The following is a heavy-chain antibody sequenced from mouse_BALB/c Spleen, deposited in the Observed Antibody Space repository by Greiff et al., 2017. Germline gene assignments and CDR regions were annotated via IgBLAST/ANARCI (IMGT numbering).Heavy chain of an antibody. CDR1: GYTFSSYW. V-gene: IGHV1-9*01. CDR2: ILPGSGST. D-gene: IGHD2-4*01. J-gene: IGHJ1*01. Sequence: QVQLKESGAELMKPGASVKISCKATGYTFSSYWIEWVKQRPGHGLEWIGEILPGSGSTNYNEKFKGKATFTADTSSNTAYMQLSSLTSEDSAVYYCARLITTGPWYFDVWGAGTTVTVSS. CDR3: ARLITTGPWYFDV.